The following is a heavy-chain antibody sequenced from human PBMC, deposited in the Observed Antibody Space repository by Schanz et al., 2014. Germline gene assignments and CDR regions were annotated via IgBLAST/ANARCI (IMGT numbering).Heavy chain of an antibody. CDR1: GYTLKDHA. D-gene: IGHD6-13*01. Sequence: QVQLVQSGPEVKKPGASVKVSCQASGYTLKDHAMHWVRQAPGQSLEWLGWINPANGNTHYSPRLNGRVAISSDTAASTVDLHYSSRKTDDTAVEYCARDLIAAAESWFDPWGQGTPSTVSS. CDR2: INPANGNT. V-gene: IGHV1-3*01. J-gene: IGHJ5*02. CDR3: ARDLIAAAESWFDP.